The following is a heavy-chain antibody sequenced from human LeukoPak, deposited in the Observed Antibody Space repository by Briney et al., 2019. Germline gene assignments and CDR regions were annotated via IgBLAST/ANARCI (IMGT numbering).Heavy chain of an antibody. CDR3: ARDPALYSSGWFDY. J-gene: IGHJ4*02. V-gene: IGHV3-21*01. CDR2: ISGSSSYI. CDR1: GFTFSSYS. D-gene: IGHD6-19*01. Sequence: GGSLRLSCAASGFTFSSYSMNGVRQAPGRGLGWGSSISGSSSYIYYADSVKGRFSISRDNAKNSLYLQMNSLRAEDTAVYYCARDPALYSSGWFDYWGQGTLVTVSS.